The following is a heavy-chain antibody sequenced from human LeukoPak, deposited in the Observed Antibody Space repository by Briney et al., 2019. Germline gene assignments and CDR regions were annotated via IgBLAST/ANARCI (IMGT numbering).Heavy chain of an antibody. CDR3: ARDSTFGELPH. Sequence: ASVKVSCKASGYTFTGYYIYWVRQAPGQGLEWMGWINPSSGDTNYAQKFQGRVTMARDTSISTAYMDLSRLTSDDTAVYYCARDSTFGELPHWGQGTLVTVSS. V-gene: IGHV1-2*02. J-gene: IGHJ4*02. CDR2: INPSSGDT. D-gene: IGHD3-10*01. CDR1: GYTFTGYY.